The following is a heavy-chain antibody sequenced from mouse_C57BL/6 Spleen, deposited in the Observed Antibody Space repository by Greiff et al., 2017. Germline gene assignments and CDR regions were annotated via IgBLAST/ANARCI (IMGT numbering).Heavy chain of an antibody. CDR2: INPYNGDT. Sequence: EVKLVESGPELVKPGDSVKISCKASGYSFTGYFMNWVMQSHGKSLEWIGRINPYNGDTFYNQKFKGKATLTVDKSSSTAHMELRSLTSEDSAVYYCARLITTVVATNYFDYWGQGTTLTVSS. CDR3: ARLITTVVATNYFDY. J-gene: IGHJ2*01. V-gene: IGHV1-20*01. CDR1: GYSFTGYF. D-gene: IGHD1-1*01.